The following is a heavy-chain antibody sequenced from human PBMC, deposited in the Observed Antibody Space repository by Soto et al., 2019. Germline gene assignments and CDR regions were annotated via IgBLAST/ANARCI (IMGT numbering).Heavy chain of an antibody. V-gene: IGHV3-30-3*01. J-gene: IGHJ4*02. CDR1: GFTFSSYA. CDR3: ARDLPIIIVGAYEVGNY. D-gene: IGHD1-26*01. Sequence: QVQLVESGGGVVQPGRSLRLSCAASGFTFSSYAMHWVRQAPGKGLEWVAVISYDGSNKYYADPVKGRFTISRDNSKNTLYLQMNSLRAEDTAVYYCARDLPIIIVGAYEVGNYWGQGTLVTVSS. CDR2: ISYDGSNK.